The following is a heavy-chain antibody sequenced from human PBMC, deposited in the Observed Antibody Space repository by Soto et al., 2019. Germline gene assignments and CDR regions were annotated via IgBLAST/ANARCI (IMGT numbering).Heavy chain of an antibody. Sequence: GGSLRLSCAASGFTFSAYAMNWVRQAPGKGLEWVSVISDSGVGAYYAESVKGRFTISRDNSKNTVYFQMNSLTAEDTAVYYCAKPFFGVALTAPFDHWGQGTLVTVSS. V-gene: IGHV3-23*01. CDR2: ISDSGVGA. CDR3: AKPFFGVALTAPFDH. CDR1: GFTFSAYA. D-gene: IGHD3-3*01. J-gene: IGHJ4*02.